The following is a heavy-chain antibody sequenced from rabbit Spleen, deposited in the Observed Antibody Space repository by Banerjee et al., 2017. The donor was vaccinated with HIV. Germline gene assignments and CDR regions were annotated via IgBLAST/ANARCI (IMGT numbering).Heavy chain of an antibody. CDR2: IDIGSSGRS. CDR3: ARDFGNSRDL. J-gene: IGHJ6*01. Sequence: QEQLVESGGGLVQPEGSLTLTCTASGFSFSSNAMSWVRQAPGKGLEWIAYIDIGSSGRSYYASWAKGRFTISKTSSTTVTLQMTSLTAADTAAYFCARDFGNSRDLWGPGTLVTVS. D-gene: IGHD4-1*01. CDR1: GFSFSSNA. V-gene: IGHV1S45*01.